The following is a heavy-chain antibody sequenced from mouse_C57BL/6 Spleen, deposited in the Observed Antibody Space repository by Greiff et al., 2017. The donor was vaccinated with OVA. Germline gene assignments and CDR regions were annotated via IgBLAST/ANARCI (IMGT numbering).Heavy chain of an antibody. CDR3: AREGGNWEGSFAY. CDR2: INPNNGGT. Sequence: EVKLMESGPELVKPGASVKIPCKASGYTFTDYNMDWVKQSHGKSLEWIGDINPNNGGTIYNQKFKGKATLTVDKSSSTAYMELRSLTSEDTAVYYCAREGGNWEGSFAYWGQGTLVTVSA. D-gene: IGHD4-1*01. V-gene: IGHV1-18*01. J-gene: IGHJ3*01. CDR1: GYTFTDYN.